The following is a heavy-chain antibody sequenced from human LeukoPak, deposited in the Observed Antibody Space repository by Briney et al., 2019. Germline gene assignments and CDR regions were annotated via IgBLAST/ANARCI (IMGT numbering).Heavy chain of an antibody. D-gene: IGHD2-15*01. V-gene: IGHV1-18*01. CDR1: GYTFTSYG. Sequence: GASVKVSCKASGYTFTSYGISWVRQAPGQGLEWMGWISAYNGNTNYAQKLQGRVTMTTDTSTSTAYMELRSLRSDDTAVYYCARYCSGGSCYCGHDAFDIWGQGTMVTVSS. CDR3: ARYCSGGSCYCGHDAFDI. CDR2: ISAYNGNT. J-gene: IGHJ3*02.